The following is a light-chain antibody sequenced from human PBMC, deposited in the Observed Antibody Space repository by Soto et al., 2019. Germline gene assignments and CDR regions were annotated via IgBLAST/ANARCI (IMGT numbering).Light chain of an antibody. CDR2: AAS. V-gene: IGKV1-39*01. CDR3: QQSYSTHLS. Sequence: DIQMTHSPSSLSASVGDRVTITCLASQSISSGVNWHQQKPGKAPKLLIYAASRMKSGVPSRFSGSGSGTDFTLTISSLQPEDFATYDCQQSYSTHLSFGGGTNVEIK. J-gene: IGKJ4*01. CDR1: QSISSG.